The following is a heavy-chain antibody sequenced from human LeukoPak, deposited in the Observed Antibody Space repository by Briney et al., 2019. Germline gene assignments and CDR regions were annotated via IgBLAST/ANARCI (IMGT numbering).Heavy chain of an antibody. D-gene: IGHD1-14*01. CDR3: ATDPPGSGPDFDY. J-gene: IGHJ4*02. CDR1: GFTFSSYS. Sequence: GGSLRLSCTVSGFTFSSYSLNWVRRAPGKGLEWVSSISSSSSFMYYADSVKGRFTISRDNAKNALYLQINSLRAEDTAVYYCATDPPGSGPDFDYWGQGSLVTVSS. CDR2: ISSSSSFM. V-gene: IGHV3-21*04.